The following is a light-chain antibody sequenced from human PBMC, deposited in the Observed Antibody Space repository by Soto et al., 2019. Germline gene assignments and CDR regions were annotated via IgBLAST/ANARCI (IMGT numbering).Light chain of an antibody. CDR1: RNIKTS. CDR3: QQINSSPPT. V-gene: IGKV1-12*01. CDR2: DAS. Sequence: DIQMTQSPSSVSASVGDRVTITCRASRNIKTSLAWYQQRPGKGPELLIYDASTLQSEVPSRISGSGSGTEYTLTISRLQPEDLATFFCQQINSSPPTFGGGTKVTI. J-gene: IGKJ4*01.